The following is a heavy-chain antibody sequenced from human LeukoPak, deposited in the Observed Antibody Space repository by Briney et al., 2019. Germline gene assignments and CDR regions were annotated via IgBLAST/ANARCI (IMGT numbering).Heavy chain of an antibody. CDR1: GFTFNNYV. Sequence: GGSLRLSCAASGFTFNNYVMNWVRQAPGKGLEWVSAITDSSNSTYYADSVKGRFTISRDNSKNTLYLQMNSLRAEDTAVYYCAKGSSSSRPYYFDYWGQGTLVTVSS. D-gene: IGHD6-13*01. CDR3: AKGSSSSRPYYFDY. J-gene: IGHJ4*02. CDR2: ITDSSNST. V-gene: IGHV3-23*01.